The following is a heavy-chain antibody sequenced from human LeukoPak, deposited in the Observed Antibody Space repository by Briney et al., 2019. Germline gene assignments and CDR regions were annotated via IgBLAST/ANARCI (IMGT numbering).Heavy chain of an antibody. J-gene: IGHJ4*02. V-gene: IGHV3-48*01. CDR1: GFTFSSYG. CDR2: ISSSTSTI. CDR3: ARVHFSAYGAFFHY. D-gene: IGHD4-17*01. Sequence: GGSLRLSCAASGFTFSSYGMNWVRQAPEKGLEYISYISSSTSTIYYADSVKGRFTISRDNAKNSLFLQMNSLRAQDTAIYYCARVHFSAYGAFFHYWGRGILVTVSS.